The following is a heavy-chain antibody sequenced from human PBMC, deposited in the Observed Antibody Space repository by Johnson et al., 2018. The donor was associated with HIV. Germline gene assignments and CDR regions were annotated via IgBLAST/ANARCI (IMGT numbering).Heavy chain of an antibody. CDR3: AKDPSTVTTFYAFDI. CDR1: GFTFSSYA. CDR2: ISGSGGST. D-gene: IGHD4-17*01. V-gene: IGHV3-23*04. J-gene: IGHJ3*02. Sequence: VQLVESGGGLVQPGGSLRLSCAASGFTFSSYAMNWVRQAPGKGLNWVSSISGSGGSTYYADSVKGRFTISRDNSKNTLYLQMNSLRADDTAVYYCAKDPSTVTTFYAFDIWGQGTMVTVSS.